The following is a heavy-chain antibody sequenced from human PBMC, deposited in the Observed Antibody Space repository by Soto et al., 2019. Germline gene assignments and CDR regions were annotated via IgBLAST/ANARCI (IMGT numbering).Heavy chain of an antibody. J-gene: IGHJ4*02. D-gene: IGHD6-19*01. CDR1: GFTFSSYS. Sequence: PGGSLRLSCASSGFTFSSYSRNWVRQAPGKGLEWVSSISSSSSYIYYADSVKGRFTISRDNAKNSLYLQMNSLRAEDTAVYYCARDEHQWLVEITFDYWGQGTLVNVSS. CDR2: ISSSSSYI. V-gene: IGHV3-21*01. CDR3: ARDEHQWLVEITFDY.